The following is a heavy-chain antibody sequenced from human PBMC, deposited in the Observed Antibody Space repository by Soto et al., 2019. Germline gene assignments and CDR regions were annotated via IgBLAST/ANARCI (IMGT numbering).Heavy chain of an antibody. CDR2: IYYSGST. CDR3: ARVGPYYYDSSGYSPFDY. Sequence: SETLSLTCTVSGGSISSGGYYWSWIRQHTGKGLEWIGYIYYSGSTYYNTSLKSRVTISVDTSKNQFSLKLSSVTAADTAVYYCARVGPYYYDSSGYSPFDYWGQGPLFTVSS. D-gene: IGHD3-22*01. J-gene: IGHJ4*02. CDR1: GGSISSGGYY. V-gene: IGHV4-31*03.